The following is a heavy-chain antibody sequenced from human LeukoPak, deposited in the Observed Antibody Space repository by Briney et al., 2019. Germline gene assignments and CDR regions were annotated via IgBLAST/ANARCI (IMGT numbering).Heavy chain of an antibody. Sequence: PSGTLSLTCAVSGGSISSSNWWSWVRQPPGKGLEWIGEIYHSGSTNYNPSLKSRVTISVDKSKNQFSLKLSSVTAADTAVYYCASLYSSSWYGVGYYCYGMDVWGQGTTDTVSS. J-gene: IGHJ6*02. CDR3: ASLYSSSWYGVGYYCYGMDV. CDR1: GGSISSSNW. D-gene: IGHD6-13*01. CDR2: IYHSGST. V-gene: IGHV4-4*02.